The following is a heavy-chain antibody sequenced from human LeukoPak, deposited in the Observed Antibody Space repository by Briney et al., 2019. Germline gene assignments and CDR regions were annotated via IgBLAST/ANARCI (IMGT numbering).Heavy chain of an antibody. Sequence: SETLFLTSIVSGDSITKDYSSWIRQPPGKGLEWIGYIYYSGATSYNPSLESRVTISEDTSKNQFSLRLSSVTPADTAVYYCARSVVLSYFDYSGQGTLVTVSS. CDR2: IYYSGAT. J-gene: IGHJ4*02. CDR3: ARSVVLSYFDY. V-gene: IGHV4-59*01. CDR1: GDSITKDY. D-gene: IGHD2-15*01.